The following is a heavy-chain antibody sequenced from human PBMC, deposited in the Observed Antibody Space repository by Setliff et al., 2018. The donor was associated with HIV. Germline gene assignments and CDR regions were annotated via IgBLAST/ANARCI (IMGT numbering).Heavy chain of an antibody. CDR2: IYPSDSDT. V-gene: IGHV5-51*01. CDR3: ARCSGYYGMDV. J-gene: IGHJ6*02. D-gene: IGHD2-15*01. Sequence: GESLKISCKGFGYRFTSYWIGWARHMPGKGLEWMGIIYPSDSDTRYSPSFQGQVTISADKSISIAYLQWNSLKASDTAMYYCARCSGYYGMDVWGQGTTVTVSS. CDR1: GYRFTSYW.